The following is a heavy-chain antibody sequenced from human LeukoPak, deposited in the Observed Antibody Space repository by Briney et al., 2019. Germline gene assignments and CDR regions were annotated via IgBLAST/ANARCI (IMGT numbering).Heavy chain of an antibody. V-gene: IGHV1-24*01. Sequence: ASVKVSCKASGYTLTDLSMHWVRQAPGKGLEWMGGFDPEDGETIYAQKFQGRVIMTEDTSTDTAYMELSSLRSEDTAVYYCASWKYYDILTGYYPFDYWGQGTLVTVS. D-gene: IGHD3-9*01. CDR2: FDPEDGET. CDR1: GYTLTDLS. CDR3: ASWKYYDILTGYYPFDY. J-gene: IGHJ4*02.